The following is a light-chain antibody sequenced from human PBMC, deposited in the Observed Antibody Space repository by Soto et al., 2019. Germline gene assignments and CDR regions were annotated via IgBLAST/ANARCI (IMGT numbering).Light chain of an antibody. CDR1: QSVSSN. Sequence: EVGMTQSPATLSVSPGERATLSCRASQSVSSNLAWNQQKPGQTPRLLMYGASTRATGIPARFSGSGSGTEFTLTISSLQSEDFAVYYCQQYHKWPPFTFGGGTKWISN. J-gene: IGKJ4*01. V-gene: IGKV3-15*01. CDR3: QQYHKWPPFT. CDR2: GAS.